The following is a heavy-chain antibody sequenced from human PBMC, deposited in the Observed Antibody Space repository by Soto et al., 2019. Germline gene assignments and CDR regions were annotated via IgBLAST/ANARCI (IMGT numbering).Heavy chain of an antibody. CDR3: ARDRLVDMVVVPAAYPYYYYGMTS. Sequence: ASVKVSCKASGYTFTSYGISWVRQAPGQGLEWMGWISAYNGNTNYAQKLQGRVTMTTDTSTSTAYMELRSLRSDDTAVYYCARDRLVDMVVVPAAYPYYYYGMTSGAKGPRSPSP. D-gene: IGHD2-2*03. V-gene: IGHV1-18*04. CDR1: GYTFTSYG. J-gene: IGHJ6*02. CDR2: ISAYNGNT.